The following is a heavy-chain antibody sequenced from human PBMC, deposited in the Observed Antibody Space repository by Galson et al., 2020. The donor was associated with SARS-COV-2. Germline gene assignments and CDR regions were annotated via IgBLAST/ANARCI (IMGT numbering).Heavy chain of an antibody. V-gene: IGHV3-30*18. CDR3: AKFRDIVHFWSGYFSMDV. CDR1: GFGFSNYG. J-gene: IGHJ6*02. Sequence: GGSLRLSCAVSGFGFSNYGMHWVRQAPGKGLEWVAGISYEGSKKYYGDSVQGRFPISRDNSKNTVYLQMNSLRAEDTAVYYCAKFRDIVHFWSGYFSMDVWGQGTTVIVSS. CDR2: ISYEGSKK. D-gene: IGHD3-3*02.